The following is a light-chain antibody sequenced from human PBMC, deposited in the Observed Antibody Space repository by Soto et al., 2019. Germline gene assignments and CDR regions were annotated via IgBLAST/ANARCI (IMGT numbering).Light chain of an antibody. Sequence: IQLTQSPSSLSASVGDRVTITCRASQGISSYLAWYQQKPGKAPKLLIYAASTLQSGVPSRFSGSGSGTDFTLTICSLQPEDFATYYCQQLNSYLPYTFGQGTKLEIK. J-gene: IGKJ2*01. V-gene: IGKV1-9*01. CDR2: AAS. CDR3: QQLNSYLPYT. CDR1: QGISSY.